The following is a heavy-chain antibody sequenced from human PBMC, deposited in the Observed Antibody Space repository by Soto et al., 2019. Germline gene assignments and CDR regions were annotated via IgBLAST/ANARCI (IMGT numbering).Heavy chain of an antibody. CDR3: ARAPLGSDRYILEPFDP. Sequence: SETLSLTCTVSDGSIRGNFLTWSRQPAGKGLEWIGRISSNGNTDYNPSLKSRVTMSIDTSKNNFSLDLISVTVADTAVYYCARAPLGSDRYILEPFDPLGQGTLVTVSS. CDR1: DGSIRGNF. D-gene: IGHD1-1*01. CDR2: ISSNGNT. V-gene: IGHV4-4*07. J-gene: IGHJ5*02.